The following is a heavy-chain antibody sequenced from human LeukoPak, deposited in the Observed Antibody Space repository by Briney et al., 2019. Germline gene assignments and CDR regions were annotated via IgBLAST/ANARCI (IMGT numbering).Heavy chain of an antibody. J-gene: IGHJ4*02. CDR1: GFTFSGYE. D-gene: IGHD3-10*01. CDR2: ISSSSRTI. V-gene: IGHV3-48*03. CDR3: ARSHYGSGSYLTDY. Sequence: GGSLRLSCAASGFTFSGYEMNWVRQAPGKGLEWVSFISSSSRTILYADSVKGRFTISRDNAKNSLYLQINSLRAEDTALYYCARSHYGSGSYLTDYWGQGTLVTVSS.